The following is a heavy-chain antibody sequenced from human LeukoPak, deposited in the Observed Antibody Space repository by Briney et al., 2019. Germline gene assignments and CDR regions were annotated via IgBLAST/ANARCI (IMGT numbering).Heavy chain of an antibody. Sequence: PGGSLRLSCAASRFTFSSYWMSWVRQAPGKGLEWVANIKQDGSEKYYVDSVKGRFTISRDNAKNSLYLQMNSLRAEDTAVYYCARVLWIQLWFFDYWGQGTLVTVSS. CDR3: ARVLWIQLWFFDY. J-gene: IGHJ4*02. V-gene: IGHV3-7*03. CDR2: IKQDGSEK. D-gene: IGHD5-18*01. CDR1: RFTFSSYW.